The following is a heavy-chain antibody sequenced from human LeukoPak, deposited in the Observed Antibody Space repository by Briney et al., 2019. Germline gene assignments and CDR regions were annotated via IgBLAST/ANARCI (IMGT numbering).Heavy chain of an antibody. CDR3: ARDLSYDQDP. Sequence: GGSLRLSCAAFGFTFSSYWMSWVRQAPGKGLEWVANIKQDGSEKYYVDSVKGRFTISRDNAKNSLYLQMNSLRAEDTAVYYCARDLSYDQDPWGQGTLVTVSS. J-gene: IGHJ4*02. D-gene: IGHD1-1*01. V-gene: IGHV3-7*03. CDR1: GFTFSSYW. CDR2: IKQDGSEK.